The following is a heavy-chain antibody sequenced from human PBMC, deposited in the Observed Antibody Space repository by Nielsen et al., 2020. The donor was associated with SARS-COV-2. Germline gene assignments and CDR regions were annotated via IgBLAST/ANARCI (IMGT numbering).Heavy chain of an antibody. CDR3: ARLWDDFRIPHTFDP. V-gene: IGHV4-4*02. J-gene: IGHJ5*02. Sequence: SETLSLTCAVSGGSISSSNWWSWVRQPPGEGLEWIGEIYHSGSTNYNPSLKSRVTISVDKSKNQFSLKLSSVTAADTAVYYCARLWDDFRIPHTFDPWGQGTLVTVSS. CDR2: IYHSGST. D-gene: IGHD2/OR15-2a*01. CDR1: GGSISSSNW.